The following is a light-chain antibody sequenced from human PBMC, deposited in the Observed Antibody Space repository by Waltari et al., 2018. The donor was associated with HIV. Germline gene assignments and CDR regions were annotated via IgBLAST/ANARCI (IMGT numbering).Light chain of an antibody. CDR3: MHGQQTPV. V-gene: IGKV2-28*01. CDR1: QSLLHNNGHNY. Sequence: DIAMIQSPDSLAVSPGEPASISCRSSQSLLHNNGHNYLDWYIQRPGQAPELLIYLDSRRASGVPDRIAGSGAGSDFILKISRVEPEDVGVYYCMHGQQTPVFGQGTQVEV. CDR2: LDS. J-gene: IGKJ1*01.